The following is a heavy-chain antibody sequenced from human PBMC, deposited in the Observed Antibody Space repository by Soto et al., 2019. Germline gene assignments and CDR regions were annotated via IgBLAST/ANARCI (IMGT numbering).Heavy chain of an antibody. Sequence: LRLSCTAPGFTFRNYALSWVRQAAGKGLEWISAVNDDGTDTYHADSVKGRFTISRDNSKSTLYLQMNSLRAEDTAIYYCAKRSVSGAYSPFDYWGQGTLVTVSS. CDR1: GFTFRNYA. CDR2: VNDDGTDT. J-gene: IGHJ4*02. D-gene: IGHD1-26*01. CDR3: AKRSVSGAYSPFDY. V-gene: IGHV3-23*01.